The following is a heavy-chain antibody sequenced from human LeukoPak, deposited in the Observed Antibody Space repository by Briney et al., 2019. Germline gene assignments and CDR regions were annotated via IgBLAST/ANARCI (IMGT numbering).Heavy chain of an antibody. CDR1: GFTFSIYT. J-gene: IGHJ6*02. CDR2: ISGSGNGGST. Sequence: GGSLRLSCSASGFTFSIYTMYWVRQAPGKGLEYVSTISGSGNGGSTYYADSVKGRFTISRDNSKSTVYLQMSSLRTEDTAVYYCVKAPHDGSGYTGNYYYGMDVWGQGTTVTVSS. CDR3: VKAPHDGSGYTGNYYYGMDV. D-gene: IGHD3-22*01. V-gene: IGHV3-64D*06.